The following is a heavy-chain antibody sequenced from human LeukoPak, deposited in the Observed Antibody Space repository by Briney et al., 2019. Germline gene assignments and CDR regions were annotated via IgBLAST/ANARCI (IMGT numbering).Heavy chain of an antibody. V-gene: IGHV4-4*07. Sequence: KPSETLSLTCTVSGGSISSYYWSWIQQPAGKGLEWIGRIYTSGSTNYNPSLKSRVTMSVDTSKNQFSLKLSSVTAAGTAVYYCARDATIVVVPAHYYYYGMDVWGQGTTVTVSS. CDR3: ARDATIVVVPAHYYYYGMDV. CDR2: IYTSGST. CDR1: GGSISSYY. J-gene: IGHJ6*02. D-gene: IGHD2-2*01.